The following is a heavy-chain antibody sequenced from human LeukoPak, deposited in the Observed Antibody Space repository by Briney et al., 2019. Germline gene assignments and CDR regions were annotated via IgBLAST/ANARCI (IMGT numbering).Heavy chain of an antibody. V-gene: IGHV3-23*01. CDR1: GFTFSSYA. CDR2: ISGSGGST. J-gene: IGHJ4*02. Sequence: GGSLRLSCAASGFTFSSYAMSWVRQAPGKGLEWVSAISGSGGSTYYADSVKGRFTISRDNSKNTLYLQMNSLRAEDAAVYYCAKGEAGTGSYYFDYWGQGTLVTVSS. CDR3: AKGEAGTGSYYFDY. D-gene: IGHD6-19*01.